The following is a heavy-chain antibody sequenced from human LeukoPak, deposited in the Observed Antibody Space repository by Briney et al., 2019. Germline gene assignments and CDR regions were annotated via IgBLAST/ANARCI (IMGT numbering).Heavy chain of an antibody. Sequence: SETLSLTCTVSGGSISSYYWSWIRQPPGKGLEWIGYIYYSGSTNYNPSLKSRVTISVDTSKNQFSLKLSSVTAADTAVYYCARHGHYYGGYYFDYWGQGTLVTVSS. D-gene: IGHD3-10*01. V-gene: IGHV4-59*08. CDR1: GGSISSYY. CDR3: ARHGHYYGGYYFDY. CDR2: IYYSGST. J-gene: IGHJ4*02.